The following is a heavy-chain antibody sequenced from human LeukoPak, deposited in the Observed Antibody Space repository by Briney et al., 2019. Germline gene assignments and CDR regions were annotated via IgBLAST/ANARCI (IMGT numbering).Heavy chain of an antibody. J-gene: IGHJ4*02. Sequence: ASVKVSCKASGYTFTGFYIHWVRQAPGQGLEWMGWINPNSGDTNYAQKFQGGVSMTTDTSINTAYMDLNRLRSDDSAIYYCARGLYDYWGQGTLVTVSS. CDR1: GYTFTGFY. CDR2: INPNSGDT. CDR3: ARGLYDY. V-gene: IGHV1-2*02.